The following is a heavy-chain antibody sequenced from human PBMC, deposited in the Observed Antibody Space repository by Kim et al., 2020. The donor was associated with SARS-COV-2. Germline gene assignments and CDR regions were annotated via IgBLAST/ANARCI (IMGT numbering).Heavy chain of an antibody. D-gene: IGHD3-9*01. J-gene: IGHJ4*01. CDR2: IYNNENT. CDR1: GASIRTDNHF. Sequence: SETLSLTCSASGASIRTDNHFWSWVRQSPGKGLEWLGYIYNNENTFYNPSLSSRLTISGDTSKNQFSLRLRSVTAADTAVYYCAREKDDVLTGFYPFDY. CDR3: AREKDDVLTGFYPFDY. V-gene: IGHV4-30-4*01.